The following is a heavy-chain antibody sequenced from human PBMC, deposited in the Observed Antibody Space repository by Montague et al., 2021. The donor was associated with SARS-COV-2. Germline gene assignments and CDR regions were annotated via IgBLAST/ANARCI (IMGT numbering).Heavy chain of an antibody. D-gene: IGHD2-8*01. V-gene: IGHV4-39*07. J-gene: IGHJ4*02. CDR3: ARGVV. CDR1: GASITNSPYY. CDR2: IFYSGST. Sequence: SETLSLTCSVAGASITNSPYYWGWIRQPPGRGPEWIGSIFYSGSTYYNPSLMSRVTISVDTSKNQFSLRMTSVTAADTAVYFCARGVVWGQGVLVTVSS.